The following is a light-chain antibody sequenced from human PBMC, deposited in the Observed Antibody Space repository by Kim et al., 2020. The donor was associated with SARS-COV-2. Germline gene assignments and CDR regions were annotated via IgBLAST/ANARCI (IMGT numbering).Light chain of an antibody. V-gene: IGKV4-1*01. CDR2: WAS. Sequence: RATNNCKSSQSVLYSSNNQNYLAWYQQKPGQPPKLLIYWASTRQYGVPDRFSGSGSGTDFTLAISSLQAEDVAVYYCQQYYTTPYTFGQGTKLEI. J-gene: IGKJ2*01. CDR1: QSVLYSSNNQNY. CDR3: QQYYTTPYT.